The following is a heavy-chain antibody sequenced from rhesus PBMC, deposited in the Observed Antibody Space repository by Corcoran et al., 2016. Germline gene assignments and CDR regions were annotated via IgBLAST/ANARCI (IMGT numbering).Heavy chain of an antibody. Sequence: EVQLVQSGAEVKKPGASVKISCKASGYTLPDHYLNWGRQAPGKVLEGMGRVEPEEGGSNYAQKLQDRVTSTASRSTYTAYMELSSLRSEDTAVYYCARGSGYSPFDYWGQGVLVTVSS. CDR3: ARGSGYSPFDY. V-gene: IGHV1-111*02. CDR2: VEPEEGGS. CDR1: GYTLPDHY. D-gene: IGHD5-24*01. J-gene: IGHJ4*01.